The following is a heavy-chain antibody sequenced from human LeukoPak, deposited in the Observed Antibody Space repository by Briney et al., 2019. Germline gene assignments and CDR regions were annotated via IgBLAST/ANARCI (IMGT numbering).Heavy chain of an antibody. CDR2: INPNSGGT. J-gene: IGHJ6*02. Sequence: ASVKVSCKASGYTFTGYYMHWVRQAPGQGLEWMGWINPNSGGTNYAQKFQGRVTMTRDTSISTAYMELSRLRSDDTAVYYCARDYYGSGSYYNRCYYGMDVWGQGTTVTVSS. D-gene: IGHD3-10*01. V-gene: IGHV1-2*02. CDR1: GYTFTGYY. CDR3: ARDYYGSGSYYNRCYYGMDV.